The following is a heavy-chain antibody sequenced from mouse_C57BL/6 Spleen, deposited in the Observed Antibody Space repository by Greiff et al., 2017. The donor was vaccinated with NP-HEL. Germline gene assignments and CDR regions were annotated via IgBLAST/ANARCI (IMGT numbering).Heavy chain of an antibody. J-gene: IGHJ2*01. D-gene: IGHD1-1*01. CDR3: ARDYGSSSYYFDY. CDR2: IYPGSGST. Sequence: VKLKQPGAELVKPGASVKMSCKASGYTFTSYWITWVKQRPGQGLEWIGDIYPGSGSTNYNEKFKSKATLTVDTSSSTAYMQLSSLTSEDSAVYYCARDYGSSSYYFDYWGQGTTLTVSS. V-gene: IGHV1-55*01. CDR1: GYTFTSYW.